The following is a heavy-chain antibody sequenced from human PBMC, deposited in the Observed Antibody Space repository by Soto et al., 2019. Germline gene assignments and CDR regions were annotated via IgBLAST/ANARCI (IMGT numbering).Heavy chain of an antibody. CDR1: GGSISSGGYS. CDR2: IYHSGST. V-gene: IGHV4-30-2*01. J-gene: IGHJ4*02. Sequence: PSETLSLTCAVSGGSISSGGYSWSWIRQPPGKGLEWIGYIYHSGSTYYNPSLKSRVTISVDRSKNQFSLKLSSVTAADTAVYYCARLHYGDYDYWGQGTLVTVS. D-gene: IGHD4-17*01. CDR3: ARLHYGDYDY.